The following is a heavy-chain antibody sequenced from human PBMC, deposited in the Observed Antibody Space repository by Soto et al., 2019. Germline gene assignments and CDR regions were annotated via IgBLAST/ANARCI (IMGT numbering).Heavy chain of an antibody. CDR2: IIPIFGTA. CDR1: GGTFSSYA. Sequence: SVKVACKASGGTFSSYAISWVRQAPGPGLEWMGGIIPIFGTANYAQRFQGRGTMTADESTSTSYTERSSLRSEDTAVYYWARVTYGGYDYYGMDVWGQGTTVTVSS. J-gene: IGHJ6*02. V-gene: IGHV1-69*13. CDR3: ARVTYGGYDYYGMDV. D-gene: IGHD4-17*01.